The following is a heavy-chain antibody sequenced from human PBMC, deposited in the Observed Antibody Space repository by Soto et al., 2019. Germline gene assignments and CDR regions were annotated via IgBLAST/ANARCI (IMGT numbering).Heavy chain of an antibody. J-gene: IGHJ6*02. Sequence: PSETLSLTCTVSGGSISSYYWSWIRQPAGKGLEWIGSIYHSGSTYYHPSLKSRVTISVDTSKNQFSLKLSSVTAADTAVYYCARGSAYYYYYGMDVWGQGTTVTVSS. CDR3: ARGSAYYYYYGMDV. CDR2: IYHSGST. D-gene: IGHD6-25*01. CDR1: GGSISSYY. V-gene: IGHV4-4*07.